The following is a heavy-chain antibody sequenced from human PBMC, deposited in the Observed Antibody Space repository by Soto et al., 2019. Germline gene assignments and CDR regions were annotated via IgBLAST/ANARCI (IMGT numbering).Heavy chain of an antibody. Sequence: GGSLRLSCAASGFTFSNAWMSWVRQAPGKGLEWVGRIKSKTDGGTTDYAAPVKGRFTISRDDSKNTLYLQMNSLKTEDTAVYDGTTNSLDTAMGGYLWVWWSPGAFDIWGQGTMVTVSS. CDR2: IKSKTDGGTT. D-gene: IGHD5-18*01. CDR3: TTNSLDTAMGGYLWVWWSPGAFDI. V-gene: IGHV3-15*01. CDR1: GFTFSNAW. J-gene: IGHJ3*02.